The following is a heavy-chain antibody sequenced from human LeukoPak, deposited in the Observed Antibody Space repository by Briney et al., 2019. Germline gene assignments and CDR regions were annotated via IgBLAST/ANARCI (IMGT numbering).Heavy chain of an antibody. CDR1: GGSISSGGYS. CDR2: IYHSGST. J-gene: IGHJ4*02. V-gene: IGHV4-30-2*01. CDR3: ASVWFGEFFY. D-gene: IGHD3-10*01. Sequence: SETLSLTCAVSGGSISSGGYSWSWIRQRPGKGLEWIGYIYHSGSTYYNPSLKSRVTISVDRSKNQFSLKLSSVTAADTAVYYCASVWFGEFFYWGQGTLVTVSS.